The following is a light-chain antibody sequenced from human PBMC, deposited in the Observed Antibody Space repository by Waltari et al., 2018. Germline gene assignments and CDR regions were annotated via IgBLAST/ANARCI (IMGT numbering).Light chain of an antibody. J-gene: IGLJ3*02. Sequence: QSALTQPPSASGSPGQSITTPRPGTSPNVGAYNHVSWYQQHPGKAPKLIIYEVSKRPSGVPDRFSGSKSGNTASLTISGLQAEDEADYHCSAYGGSKLFAGGTKLTVL. CDR3: SAYGGSKL. CDR1: SPNVGAYNH. CDR2: EVS. V-gene: IGLV2-8*01.